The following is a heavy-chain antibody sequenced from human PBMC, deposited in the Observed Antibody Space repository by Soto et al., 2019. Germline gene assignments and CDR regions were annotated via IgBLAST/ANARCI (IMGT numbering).Heavy chain of an antibody. CDR1: GDSISINY. V-gene: IGHV4-4*07. Sequence: PSEPLSLTCSLSGDSISINYCTLIRQSAGKGLEWIGRIYTNGNTNSNPSLKSRVTMSVDTSKNQFSLKRRSVSATDTAVYYCASNLASKPGDYWGQGTLVTVS. D-gene: IGHD3-10*01. J-gene: IGHJ4*02. CDR2: IYTNGNT. CDR3: ASNLASKPGDY.